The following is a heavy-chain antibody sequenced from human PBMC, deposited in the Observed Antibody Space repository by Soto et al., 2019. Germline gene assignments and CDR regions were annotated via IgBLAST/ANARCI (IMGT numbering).Heavy chain of an antibody. CDR3: AGYLCGGDCYRPYAFDI. V-gene: IGHV4-34*01. D-gene: IGHD2-21*02. J-gene: IGHJ3*02. CDR2: INHSGST. Sequence: PSETLSLTCAVYGGSFSCYYWSWIRQPPGKGLEWIGEINHSGSTNYNPSLKSRVTISVDTSKNQFSLKLSSVTAADTAVYYCAGYLCGGDCYRPYAFDIWGQGTMVTV. CDR1: GGSFSCYY.